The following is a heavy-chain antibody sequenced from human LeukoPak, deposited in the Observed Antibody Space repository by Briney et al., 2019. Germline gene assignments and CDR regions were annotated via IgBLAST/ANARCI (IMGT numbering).Heavy chain of an antibody. CDR3: ARHGAAARNYFDY. D-gene: IGHD6-6*01. J-gene: IGHJ4*02. CDR1: GYSFTSYW. V-gene: IGHV5-51*01. CDR2: IYPGDSDT. Sequence: GESLKISCKGSGYSFTSYWIGWVRQMPGKGLEWMGIIYPGDSDTRYSPSFQGQVTISADKSISTAYLQWSSLKASDTAMYDCARHGAAARNYFDYWGQGTLVTVSS.